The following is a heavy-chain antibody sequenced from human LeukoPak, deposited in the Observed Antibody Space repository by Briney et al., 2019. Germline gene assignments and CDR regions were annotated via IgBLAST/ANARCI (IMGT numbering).Heavy chain of an antibody. V-gene: IGHV4-4*02. D-gene: IGHD3-3*01. CDR1: VGSVPRPNW. CDR3: AREGGFYRPLDY. CDR2: VHLDGRT. Sequence: SETLSLTCDVSVGSVPRPNWWTWSRHPPGKGLEWMGEVHLDGRTNYNPSLKSRLIMSVDLPENHISLKLTSVTAADTAVYYCAREGGFYRPLDYSGQGTLVTVSS. J-gene: IGHJ4*02.